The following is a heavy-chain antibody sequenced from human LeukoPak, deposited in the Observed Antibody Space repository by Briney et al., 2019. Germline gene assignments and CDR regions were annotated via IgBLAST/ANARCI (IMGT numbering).Heavy chain of an antibody. V-gene: IGHV3-11*01. CDR3: ARAEGYCSGGSCYSDPYYFDY. J-gene: IGHJ4*02. Sequence: GGSLRLSCAASRFTFSDYYMSWIRQAPGKGLEWVSYISRSGSTIYYADSVKGRFTISRDNAKNSLYLQMNSLRAEDTAVYYCARAEGYCSGGSCYSDPYYFDYWGQGPLVTVSS. CDR2: ISRSGSTI. D-gene: IGHD2-15*01. CDR1: RFTFSDYY.